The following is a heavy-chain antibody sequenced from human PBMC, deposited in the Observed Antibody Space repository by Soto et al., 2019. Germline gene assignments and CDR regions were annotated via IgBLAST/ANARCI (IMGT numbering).Heavy chain of an antibody. V-gene: IGHV4-31*03. CDR3: ARDGNYGGNNHFDY. CDR2: IYYSGST. Sequence: QVQLQESGPGLVKPSQTLSLTCTVSGGSISSGGYYWSWIRQHPGKGLEWIGYIYYSGSTYYNPSLKSRVTVSVDTSKNQFPLKLSSVTAADTAVYYCARDGNYGGNNHFDYWGQGTLVTVSS. CDR1: GGSISSGGYY. J-gene: IGHJ4*02. D-gene: IGHD4-17*01.